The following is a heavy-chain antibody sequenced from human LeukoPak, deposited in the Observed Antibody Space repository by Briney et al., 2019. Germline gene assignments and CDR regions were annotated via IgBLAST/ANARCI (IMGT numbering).Heavy chain of an antibody. D-gene: IGHD3-9*01. J-gene: IGHJ4*02. CDR3: ARGRGYDILTGYRYYFDY. CDR2: IIPILGIA. Sequence: SVKVSCKASGGTFSSYAISWVRQAPGQGLEWMGRIIPILGIANYAQKFQGRVTITADKSTSTAYMELSSLRSEDTAVYYCARGRGYDILTGYRYYFDYWGQGTLVTVSS. V-gene: IGHV1-69*04. CDR1: GGTFSSYA.